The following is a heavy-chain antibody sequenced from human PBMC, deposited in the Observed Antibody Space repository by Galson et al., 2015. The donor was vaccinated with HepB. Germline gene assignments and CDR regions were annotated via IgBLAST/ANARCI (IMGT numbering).Heavy chain of an antibody. Sequence: SLRLSCAASGFRFSSYAMAWVRQAPGKGLEWVSVIYSGGNIYYADSVKGRFTISRDNSKNTLYLQMNSLRAEDTAVYYCARDGIVGATTIDSWGQGTLVTASS. CDR1: GFRFSSYA. J-gene: IGHJ4*02. V-gene: IGHV3-53*01. CDR2: IYSGGNI. D-gene: IGHD1-26*01. CDR3: ARDGIVGATTIDS.